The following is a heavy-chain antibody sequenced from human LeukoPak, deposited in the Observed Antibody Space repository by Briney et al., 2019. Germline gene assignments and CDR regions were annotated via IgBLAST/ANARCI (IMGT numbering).Heavy chain of an antibody. V-gene: IGHV4-38-2*01. D-gene: IGHD4-11*01. CDR2: IYHSGST. Sequence: PSETLSLTCAVYGGSFSGYYWGWIRQPPGKGLEWIGSIYHSGSTYYNPSLKSRVTISVDTSKDQFSLKLSSVTAADTAVYYCARRYYSNSFDYWGQGTLVTVSS. CDR1: GGSFSGYY. CDR3: ARRYYSNSFDY. J-gene: IGHJ4*02.